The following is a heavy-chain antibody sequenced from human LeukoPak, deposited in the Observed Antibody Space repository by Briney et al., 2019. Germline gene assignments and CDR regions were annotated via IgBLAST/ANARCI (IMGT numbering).Heavy chain of an antibody. V-gene: IGHV4-59*01. CDR2: IYHSGTS. D-gene: IGHD6-19*01. Sequence: SETLSLTCSVSGGSMTSYYWSWIRQPPGKGLEWIGYIYHSGTSNYNPSLQSRVAMSVDTSKNQISLKVRSVTSADTAVYYCARVNSSGWGSYYYYYMDVWGKGTTVTISS. J-gene: IGHJ6*03. CDR1: GGSMTSYY. CDR3: ARVNSSGWGSYYYYYMDV.